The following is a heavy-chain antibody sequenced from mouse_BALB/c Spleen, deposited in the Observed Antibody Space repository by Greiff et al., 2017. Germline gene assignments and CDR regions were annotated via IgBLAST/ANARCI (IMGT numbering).Heavy chain of an antibody. CDR3: ARGGITTATKAWFAY. J-gene: IGHJ3*01. Sequence: EVKLVESGPDLVKPGASVKISCKASGYSFTGYYMHWVKQSHGKSLEWIGRVNPNNGGTSYNQKFKGKAILTVDKSSSTAYMELRSLTSEDSAVYYCARGGITTATKAWFAYWGQGTLVTVSA. CDR2: VNPNNGGT. CDR1: GYSFTGYY. V-gene: IGHV1-26*01. D-gene: IGHD1-2*01.